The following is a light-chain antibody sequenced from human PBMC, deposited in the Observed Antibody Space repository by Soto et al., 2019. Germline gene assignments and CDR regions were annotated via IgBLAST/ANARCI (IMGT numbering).Light chain of an antibody. CDR3: QQSYSNPFA. CDR1: QSISSY. V-gene: IGKV1-39*01. Sequence: DIQMTRSPSSLSASVGDRFTITCRASQSISSYLNWYQQKPGKAPRLLIYAASSLQSGVPSRLSGSGSGTDFTITISSLQPEDFATYYCQQSYSNPFAFGQGTRLEIK. J-gene: IGKJ5*01. CDR2: AAS.